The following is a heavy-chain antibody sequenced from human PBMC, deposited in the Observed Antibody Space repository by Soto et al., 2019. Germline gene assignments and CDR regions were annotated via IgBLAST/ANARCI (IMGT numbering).Heavy chain of an antibody. D-gene: IGHD1-26*01. V-gene: IGHV3-74*01. CDR2: IKSDGSST. CDR1: GFSFSNYW. J-gene: IGHJ3*02. Sequence: GGSLRLSCAASGFSFSNYWMHWVRQAPGKGLVWVSRIKSDGSSTTYAGSVKGRFTISRDNAKNTLYLQMNSLRAEDTAVYYCATRSSLRPFEIWGQGTMVTVSS. CDR3: ATRSSLRPFEI.